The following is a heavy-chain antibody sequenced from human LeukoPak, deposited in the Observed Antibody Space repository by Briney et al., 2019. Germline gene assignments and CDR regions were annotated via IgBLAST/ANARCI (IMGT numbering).Heavy chain of an antibody. J-gene: IGHJ4*02. CDR3: ARRVTYYYDSSGYYLFDY. CDR2: IYPGDPDT. D-gene: IGHD3-22*01. Sequence: SGESLKISCKSSGYSFTRYWIGWVRQMPGKGLEWMGIIYPGDPDTRYSPSFQGQVTISADKSISTAYLQWSSLKASDTAMYYCARRVTYYYDSSGYYLFDYWGQGTLVTVSS. CDR1: GYSFTRYW. V-gene: IGHV5-51*01.